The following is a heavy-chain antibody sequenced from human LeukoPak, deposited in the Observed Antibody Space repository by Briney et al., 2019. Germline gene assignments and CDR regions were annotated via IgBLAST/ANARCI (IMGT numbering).Heavy chain of an antibody. Sequence: ETLSLTCTVSGGSISSSSYYWGWIRQPPGKGLEWIGYFYYSGSTNYNPSLKSRVTISVDTSKNQFSLKLSSVTAADTAVYYCTRDVFRAFDIWGQGTMVTVSS. D-gene: IGHD3-10*02. J-gene: IGHJ3*02. CDR2: FYYSGST. CDR3: TRDVFRAFDI. V-gene: IGHV4-61*01. CDR1: GGSISSSSYY.